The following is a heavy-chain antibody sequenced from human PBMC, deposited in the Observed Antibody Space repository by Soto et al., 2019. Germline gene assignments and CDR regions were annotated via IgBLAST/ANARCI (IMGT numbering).Heavy chain of an antibody. D-gene: IGHD1-26*01. CDR2: IYSGGST. Sequence: EVQLVESGGGLVQPGGSLRLSCAASGFTVSSNYMSWVRQAPGKGLEWVSVIYSGGSTYYADSVKGRFTISRHNSKNTLYLQMNSLRAEDTAVYYCARDIGQGYYYYGMDVWGKGTTVTVSS. J-gene: IGHJ6*04. V-gene: IGHV3-53*04. CDR3: ARDIGQGYYYYGMDV. CDR1: GFTVSSNY.